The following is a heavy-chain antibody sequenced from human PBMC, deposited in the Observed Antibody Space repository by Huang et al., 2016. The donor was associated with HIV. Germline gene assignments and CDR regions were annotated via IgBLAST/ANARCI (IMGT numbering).Heavy chain of an antibody. CDR3: ARGRGTSWSFFDT. D-gene: IGHD2-2*01. CDR1: GDSLSGFF. CDR2: ITQSGRT. Sequence: QVRLDQWGAGLLKPSETLTLTCAVYGDSLSGFFWSWIRQSPGRGLVWIGEITQSGRTNYNPSIKSRVTIAIDTSKKQFALKLKSVTADDTSTYYCARGRGTSWSFFDTWGQGSFVTVSS. J-gene: IGHJ5*02. V-gene: IGHV4-34*01.